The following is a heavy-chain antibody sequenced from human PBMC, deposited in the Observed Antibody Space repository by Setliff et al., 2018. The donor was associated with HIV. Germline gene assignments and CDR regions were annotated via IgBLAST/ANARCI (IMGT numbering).Heavy chain of an antibody. CDR2: ISAYNGNT. CDR3: ARDDYSDYYYGMDV. J-gene: IGHJ6*02. V-gene: IGHV1-18*01. Sequence: ASVKVSCKASGYTFTSYGISWVRQASGQGLEWMGWISAYNGNTNYAQKLQGRVTMTTDTSTSTAYMELRSLRSDDTAVYYCARDDYSDYYYGMDVWGQGTTVTVSS. D-gene: IGHD4-4*01. CDR1: GYTFTSYG.